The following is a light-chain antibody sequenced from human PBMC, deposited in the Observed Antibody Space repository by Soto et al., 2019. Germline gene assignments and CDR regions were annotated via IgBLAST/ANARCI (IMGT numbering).Light chain of an antibody. CDR2: VGTGGIVG. V-gene: IGLV9-49*01. J-gene: IGLJ2*01. Sequence: QSVLTQPPSASASLGASVTLTCTLSSGYSNYKVDWYQQRPGKGPRFVMRVGTGGIVGSKGEGIPDRFSVLGSGLNRYLTIKNIQEEDESDYHCGADHGSGSNFVVFGGGTKVTVL. CDR1: SGYSNYK. CDR3: GADHGSGSNFVV.